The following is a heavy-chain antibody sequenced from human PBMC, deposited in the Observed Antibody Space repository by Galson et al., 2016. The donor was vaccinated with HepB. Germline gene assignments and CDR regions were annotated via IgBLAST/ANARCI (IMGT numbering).Heavy chain of an antibody. CDR3: ARQRQPLRGLATAGGGLEGYYFDY. V-gene: IGHV4-39*01. CDR1: GGSVSSSSYY. D-gene: IGHD2-8*02. Sequence: SETLSLTCTVSGGSVSSSSYYWGWIRQPPGKGLEWIGNINYSGSTYYRPSLKSRVTIFIHTSKNQFSLRLTSVTAADTAFYYCARQRQPLRGLATAGGGLEGYYFDYWGQGTLVTVSS. J-gene: IGHJ4*02. CDR2: INYSGST.